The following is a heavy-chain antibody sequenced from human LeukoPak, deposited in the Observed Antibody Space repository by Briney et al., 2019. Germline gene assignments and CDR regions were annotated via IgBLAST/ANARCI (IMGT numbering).Heavy chain of an antibody. V-gene: IGHV4-30-2*01. CDR2: IYHSGST. CDR1: GGSISSGGSS. Sequence: SQTLSLTCAVSGGSISSGGSSWSWIRQPPGKGLEWIGYIYHSGSTYYNPSLKSRVTISVDRSKNQFSLKLSSVTAADTAVYYCARAREASYYFDYWGQGTLVTVSS. J-gene: IGHJ4*02. CDR3: ARAREASYYFDY.